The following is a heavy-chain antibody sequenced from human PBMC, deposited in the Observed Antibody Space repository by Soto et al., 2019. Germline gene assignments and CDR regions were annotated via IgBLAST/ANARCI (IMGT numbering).Heavy chain of an antibody. V-gene: IGHV3-15*07. Sequence: EVQLVESGGGLVKPGGSLRLSCAASGFTFSNAWMNWVRQAPGKGLEWVGRIKSKTDGGTTDYAAPVKGRFTISRDDSKNTLYLQMNILKTEDTAVYYCTTQSTIFGVVIADYWGQGTLVTVSS. D-gene: IGHD3-3*01. CDR3: TTQSTIFGVVIADY. CDR2: IKSKTDGGTT. J-gene: IGHJ4*02. CDR1: GFTFSNAW.